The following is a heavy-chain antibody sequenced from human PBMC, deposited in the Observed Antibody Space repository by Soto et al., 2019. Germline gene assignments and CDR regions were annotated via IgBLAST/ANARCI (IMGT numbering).Heavy chain of an antibody. V-gene: IGHV3-48*04. Sequence: GGSLRLSCAASGFTFSSYSMNWVRQAPGKGLEWVSYISSSSTIYYADSVKGRFTISRDNAKNSLYLQMNSLRAEDTAVYYCARESYSSSWYYFDYWGQGTLVTVSS. CDR2: ISSSSTI. CDR3: ARESYSSSWYYFDY. D-gene: IGHD6-13*01. CDR1: GFTFSSYS. J-gene: IGHJ4*02.